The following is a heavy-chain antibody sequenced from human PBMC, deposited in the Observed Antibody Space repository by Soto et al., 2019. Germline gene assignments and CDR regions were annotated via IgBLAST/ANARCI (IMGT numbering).Heavy chain of an antibody. Sequence: SETLSLTCTVSGGSVTSDEDYWTWIRQSPGKGLEWIGYISNSGSTGYNPSLKTRLSMSVYRSKNQFTLRLTSVTAADTAVYFCATESGSTYGYFDHWGQGTQVTVSS. D-gene: IGHD5-18*01. V-gene: IGHV4-30-4*01. CDR3: ATESGSTYGYFDH. CDR2: ISNSGST. J-gene: IGHJ4*02. CDR1: GGSVTSDEDY.